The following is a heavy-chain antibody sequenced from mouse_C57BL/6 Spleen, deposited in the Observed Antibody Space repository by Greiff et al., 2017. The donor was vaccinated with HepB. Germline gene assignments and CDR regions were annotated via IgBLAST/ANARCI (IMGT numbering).Heavy chain of an antibody. J-gene: IGHJ2*01. CDR2: IDPETGGT. D-gene: IGHD2-2*01. CDR3: TRGENGYPVDY. Sequence: QVQLQQSGAELVRPGASVTLSCKASGYTFTDYEMHWVKQTPVHGLEWIGAIDPETGGTAYNQKFKGKAILTADKSSSTAYMESRSLTSEDSAVYYGTRGENGYPVDYWGQGTTLTVSS. V-gene: IGHV1-15*01. CDR1: GYTFTDYE.